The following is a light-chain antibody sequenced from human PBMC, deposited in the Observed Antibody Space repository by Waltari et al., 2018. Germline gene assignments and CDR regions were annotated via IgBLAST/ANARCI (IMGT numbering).Light chain of an antibody. J-gene: IGKJ1*01. CDR1: QSLVSSDGNTY. Sequence: DVVMTQSALSLPVSLGQPASISCRSSQSLVSSDGNTYFNWFQQRPGQSPRRLFYKVSNRDAGVQDRFSGSGAGTEFTMRISRVEDEDVGVYYCMQGTHRPWTFGQGTKVEIK. CDR3: MQGTHRPWT. V-gene: IGKV2-30*01. CDR2: KVS.